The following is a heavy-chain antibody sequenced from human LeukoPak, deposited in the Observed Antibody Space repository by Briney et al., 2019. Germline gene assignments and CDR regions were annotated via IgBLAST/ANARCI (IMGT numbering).Heavy chain of an antibody. CDR1: GFTFSSYA. Sequence: GGSLRLSCAASGFTFSSYAMTWVRQGPGKGLEWVSSIIGSGSNTYYADSVKGRFTISRDNSKNTLYLQMNSLRAEDTAVYYCAKGVLRTGGDYWGQGTLVTVSS. V-gene: IGHV3-23*01. CDR3: AKGVLRTGGDY. CDR2: IIGSGSNT. J-gene: IGHJ4*02. D-gene: IGHD3-16*01.